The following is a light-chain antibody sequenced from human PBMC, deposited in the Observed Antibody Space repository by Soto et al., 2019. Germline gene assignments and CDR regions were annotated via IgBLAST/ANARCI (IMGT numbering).Light chain of an antibody. CDR2: EVS. J-gene: IGLJ1*01. CDR1: SSDVGGYNY. CDR3: SSYTSSSLVV. Sequence: QSALTQPASVSGSPGQSITISCTGTSSDVGGYNYVSWYQQYPGKAPKLMIYEVSNRPSGVSNRFSGSKSGNTASLTISGLQAEDEADYYCSSYTSSSLVVFGPGTKLNVL. V-gene: IGLV2-14*01.